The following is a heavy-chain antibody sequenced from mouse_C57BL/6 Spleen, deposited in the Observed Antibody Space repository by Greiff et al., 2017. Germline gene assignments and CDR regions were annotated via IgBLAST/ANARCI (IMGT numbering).Heavy chain of an antibody. CDR3: ARLVTRAMDD. V-gene: IGHV1-4*01. Sequence: VQRVESGAELARPGASVKMSCKASGYTFTSYTMHWVKQRPGQGLEWIGYINPSSGYTKYNQKFKDKATLTADKSSSTAYMQLSSLTSEDSAVYYCARLVTRAMDDWGQGTSVTVSS. D-gene: IGHD2-2*01. J-gene: IGHJ4*01. CDR1: GYTFTSYT. CDR2: INPSSGYT.